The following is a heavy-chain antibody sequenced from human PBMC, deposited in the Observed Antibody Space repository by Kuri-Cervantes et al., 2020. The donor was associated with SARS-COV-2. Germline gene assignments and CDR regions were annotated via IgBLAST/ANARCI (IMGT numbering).Heavy chain of an antibody. CDR1: GFTFSSYW. Sequence: ETLSLTCAASGFTFSSYWMHWVRQAPGKGLEWVSSIGSSRGSKYFADSVKGRFTISRDNAKNSVYLQMSSLRADDTAVYYCARVEVGAHVGAFDIWGQGTMVTVSS. J-gene: IGHJ3*02. CDR3: ARVEVGAHVGAFDI. D-gene: IGHD1-26*01. CDR2: IGSSRGSK. V-gene: IGHV3-21*01.